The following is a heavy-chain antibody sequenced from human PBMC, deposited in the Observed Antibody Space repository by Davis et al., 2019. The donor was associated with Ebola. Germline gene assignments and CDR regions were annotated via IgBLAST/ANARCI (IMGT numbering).Heavy chain of an antibody. V-gene: IGHV3-23*01. D-gene: IGHD2/OR15-2a*01. Sequence: ESLKIPCAASGFVLSSYVMSWVRRAPGKGLEWVSTLGTSADTYYADSVKGRFTISRDNSKNTLHLQMNSLRVEDTAMYYCVKDTSNIWFDVWGQGTLVTVSA. CDR1: GFVLSSYV. CDR2: LGTSADT. CDR3: VKDTSNIWFDV. J-gene: IGHJ3*01.